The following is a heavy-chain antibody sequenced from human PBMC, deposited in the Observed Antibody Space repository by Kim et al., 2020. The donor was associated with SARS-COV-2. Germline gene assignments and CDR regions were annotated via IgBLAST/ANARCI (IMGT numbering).Heavy chain of an antibody. J-gene: IGHJ6*02. CDR1: GFTFSSYE. CDR2: ISSSGSTI. V-gene: IGHV3-48*03. CDR3: ARGSMVRGVNYYYGMDV. D-gene: IGHD3-10*01. Sequence: GGSLRLSCAASGFTFSSYEMNWVRQAPGKGLEWVSYISSSGSTIYYADSVKGRFTISRDNAKNSLYLQMNSLRAEDTAVYYCARGSMVRGVNYYYGMDVWGQGTTVTVSS.